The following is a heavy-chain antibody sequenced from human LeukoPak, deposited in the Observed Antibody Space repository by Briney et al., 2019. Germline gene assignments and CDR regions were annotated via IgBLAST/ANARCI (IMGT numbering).Heavy chain of an antibody. CDR1: GGSFSGYY. Sequence: SETLSLTCAVYGGSFSGYYLSWIRQPPGKGLEGIGEINHSGRTNYNPSLKSRVTISVDTSKNQFSLKLSSVTAADTAVYYCARGKFRGYSYGTAFDYWGQGTLVTVSS. V-gene: IGHV4-34*01. D-gene: IGHD5-18*01. CDR2: INHSGRT. J-gene: IGHJ4*02. CDR3: ARGKFRGYSYGTAFDY.